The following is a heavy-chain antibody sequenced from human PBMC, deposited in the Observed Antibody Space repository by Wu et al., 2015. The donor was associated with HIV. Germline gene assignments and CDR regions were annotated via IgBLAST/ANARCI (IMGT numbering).Heavy chain of an antibody. V-gene: IGHV1-18*01. Sequence: QVQLVQSGAEVKKPGASVKVSCKASGYTFTTYGISWVRQAPGQGLEWMGWISTYNGNTIYAQKLQGRVAMTADTSTSTAYVELRSLRSDDTAMYYCAGGYDSYYFDYWGQGTLVTVSS. CDR3: AGGYDSYYFDY. D-gene: IGHD5-12*01. J-gene: IGHJ4*02. CDR2: ISTYNGNT. CDR1: GYTFTTYG.